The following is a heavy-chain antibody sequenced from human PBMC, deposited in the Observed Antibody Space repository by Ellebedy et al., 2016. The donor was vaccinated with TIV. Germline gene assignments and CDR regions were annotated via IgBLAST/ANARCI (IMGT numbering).Heavy chain of an antibody. CDR2: IYSGDST. CDR3: ARQGYAGFDY. CDR1: GFTVSIDY. Sequence: PGGSLRLSCAPSGFTVSIDYMSWVRQAPGKGLECISVIYSGDSTFYADSVKGRFTISRDLSRNTLYLQMNNLRVEDTAVYYCARQGYAGFDYWGQGTLVTVST. D-gene: IGHD3-16*01. J-gene: IGHJ4*02. V-gene: IGHV3-66*04.